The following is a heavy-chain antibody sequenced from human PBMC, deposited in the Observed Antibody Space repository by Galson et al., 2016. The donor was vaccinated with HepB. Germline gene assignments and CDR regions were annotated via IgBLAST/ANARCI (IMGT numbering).Heavy chain of an antibody. V-gene: IGHV4-31*03. Sequence: TLSLTCSVSGGSIRIGNYSWTWIRQLPGKGLEWIGYMSYSGTTYYNPSLKRRPTISADTSENQFSLRLNSVTSADTAVYYCARECRRWCLGDYYGMDVWGQGITVTVSS. CDR2: MSYSGTT. CDR1: GGSIRIGNYS. J-gene: IGHJ6*02. CDR3: ARECRRWCLGDYYGMDV. D-gene: IGHD4/OR15-4a*01.